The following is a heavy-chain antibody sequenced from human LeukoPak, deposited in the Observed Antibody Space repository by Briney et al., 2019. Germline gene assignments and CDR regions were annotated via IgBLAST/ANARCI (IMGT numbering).Heavy chain of an antibody. CDR1: GYTFTSYG. CDR3: ARVIRKYQLLIQNNWFDP. V-gene: IGHV1-18*01. J-gene: IGHJ5*02. CDR2: ISAYNGNT. D-gene: IGHD2-2*01. Sequence: GASVKVSCKASGYTFTSYGISWVRQAPGQGLEWMGWISAYNGNTNYAQKLQGRVTMTTDTSTSTAYMELRSLRSDDTAVYYCARVIRKYQLLIQNNWFDPWGQGTLVTVSS.